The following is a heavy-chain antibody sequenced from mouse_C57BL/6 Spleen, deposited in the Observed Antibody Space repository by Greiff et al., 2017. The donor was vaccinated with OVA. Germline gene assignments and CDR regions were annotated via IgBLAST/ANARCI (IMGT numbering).Heavy chain of an antibody. CDR2: IDPETGGT. J-gene: IGHJ2*01. Sequence: VQVVESGAELVRPGASVTLSCKASGYTFTDYEMHWVKQTPVHGLEWIGAIDPETGGTAYNQKFKGKAILTADKSSSTAYMELRSLTSEDSAVYYCKGDYFDYWGQGTTLTVSS. CDR1: GYTFTDYE. CDR3: KGDYFDY. V-gene: IGHV1-15*01.